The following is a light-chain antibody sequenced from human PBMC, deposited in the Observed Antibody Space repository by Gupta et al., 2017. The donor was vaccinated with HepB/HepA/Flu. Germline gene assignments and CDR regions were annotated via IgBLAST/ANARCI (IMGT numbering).Light chain of an antibody. CDR3: LQDYSYPRT. J-gene: IGKJ1*01. Sequence: SLSASVGDRVTITCRASQGIKKDLGWYQHKPGKAPKLLIFAASSLQTGVPSRFSGSESGTDFTLTISSLQPEDFATYYCLQDYSYPRTVGQGTKVEMK. CDR2: AAS. V-gene: IGKV1-6*01. CDR1: QGIKKD.